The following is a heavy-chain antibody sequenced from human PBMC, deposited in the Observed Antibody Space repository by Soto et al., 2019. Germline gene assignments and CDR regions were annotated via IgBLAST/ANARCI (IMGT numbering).Heavy chain of an antibody. CDR2: MNPNSGNT. CDR3: ARERTVAGPQGYYYGMDV. D-gene: IGHD6-19*01. J-gene: IGHJ6*02. V-gene: IGHV1-8*01. Sequence: QVQLVQSGAEVKKPGASVKVSCKASGYTFTSYDINWVRQATGQGLEWMGWMNPNSGNTGYAQKFQGRVTMTRNTSISTAYMELSSLRSEDTAVYYCARERTVAGPQGYYYGMDVWGQGTTVTVSS. CDR1: GYTFTSYD.